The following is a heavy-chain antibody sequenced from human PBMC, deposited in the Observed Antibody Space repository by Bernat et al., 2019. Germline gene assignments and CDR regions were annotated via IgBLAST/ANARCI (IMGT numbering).Heavy chain of an antibody. J-gene: IGHJ4*02. D-gene: IGHD5-12*01. CDR3: ARAHEYSGYDQTRRFDY. Sequence: QLQLQESGSGLVKPSETLSLTCTVSGCSISSSSYYRGWTRQPPGKGLEWIGSIHYSGSTYYNPSLKSRVTISVDTSKNQFALKLSSVTAADTAVYYCARAHEYSGYDQTRRFDYWGQGTLVTVSS. CDR2: IHYSGST. CDR1: GCSISSSSYY. V-gene: IGHV4-39*01.